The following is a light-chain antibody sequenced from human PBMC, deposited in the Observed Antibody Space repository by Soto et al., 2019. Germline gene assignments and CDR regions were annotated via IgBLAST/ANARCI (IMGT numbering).Light chain of an antibody. V-gene: IGKV3-15*01. CDR2: GAS. Sequence: EIVMTQSPATLSVSPGERATLSCRASQSINSNLAWYQQKPGQAPRVLIYGASTRATGIPARFSGSGSGTDFTLTISSLQPEDFATYYCQQSYSTLTFGGGTKVDIK. J-gene: IGKJ4*01. CDR3: QQSYSTLT. CDR1: QSINSN.